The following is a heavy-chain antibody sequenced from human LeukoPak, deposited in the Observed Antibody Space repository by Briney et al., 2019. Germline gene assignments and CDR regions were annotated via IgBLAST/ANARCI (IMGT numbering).Heavy chain of an antibody. CDR1: GFTFSSYA. CDR3: ARDRLTTVTTFHFDY. J-gene: IGHJ4*02. CDR2: IWSDTTNK. Sequence: GGSLRLSCAASGFTFSSYAMHWVRQAPGKGLEWVAVIWSDTTNKYYADSVKGRFTIYRDNSKNTLYLQMSSLRAEGTAMYYCARDRLTTVTTFHFDYWGQGTLVTVSS. D-gene: IGHD4-17*01. V-gene: IGHV3-33*01.